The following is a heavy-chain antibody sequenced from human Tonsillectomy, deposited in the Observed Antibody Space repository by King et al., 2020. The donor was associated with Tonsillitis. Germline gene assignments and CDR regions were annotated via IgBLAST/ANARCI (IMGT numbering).Heavy chain of an antibody. Sequence: VQLQESGPGLVKPSETLSLTCTVSSGSISSYYWSWIRQPPGKGLEWIGFIHYSGSTNYNPSLKSRVTISVDTSKNQFSLKLSPVSAADTAVYYCARWGSNWPYFDNGGQGTLVTVSS. J-gene: IGHJ4*02. CDR2: IHYSGST. CDR1: SGSISSYY. V-gene: IGHV4-59*01. D-gene: IGHD1-1*01. CDR3: ARWGSNWPYFDN.